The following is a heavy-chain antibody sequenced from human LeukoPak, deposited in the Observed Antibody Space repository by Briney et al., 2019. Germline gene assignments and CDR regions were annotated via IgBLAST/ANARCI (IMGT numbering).Heavy chain of an antibody. CDR2: IHQHGNEK. J-gene: IGHJ4*02. V-gene: IGHV3-7*01. D-gene: IGHD2-8*01. CDR1: GFTFSNYG. CDR3: ATLNGPLFEY. Sequence: PGGSLRLSCAASGFTFSNYGMSWVRQAPGKGLEWVASIHQHGNEKYFVDSVRGRFTISRDNAKNSLYLQMSSLRAEDTAVYYCATLNGPLFEYWGQGTLVTVSS.